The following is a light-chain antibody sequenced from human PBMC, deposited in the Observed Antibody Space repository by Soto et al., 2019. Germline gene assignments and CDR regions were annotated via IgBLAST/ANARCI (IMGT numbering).Light chain of an antibody. CDR3: QQRSNWPPVFT. J-gene: IGKJ3*01. V-gene: IGKV3-11*01. CDR1: QSVSSY. Sequence: EIVLTQSQATLSLSPGERATLSCRASQSVSSYLAWYQQKPGQAHRRLIYDASSRATGIPARFSGSGSGTDFTLTISILEPEDLAVYYCQQRSNWPPVFTFGPGTKVDIK. CDR2: DAS.